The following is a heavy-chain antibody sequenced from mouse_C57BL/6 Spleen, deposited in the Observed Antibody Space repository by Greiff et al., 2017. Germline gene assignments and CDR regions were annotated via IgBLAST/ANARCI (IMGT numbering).Heavy chain of an antibody. J-gene: IGHJ3*01. CDR1: GYSFTGYY. CDR2: INPRTGGT. Sequence: VQLKESGPELVKPGASVKISCKASGYSFTGYYMNWVKQSPEKSLEWIGEINPRTGGTTSNQKLKAKATLTVDKSSSTAYMQLKSLTSEDSAVYYCARSLFAYWGQGTLVTVSA. V-gene: IGHV1-42*01. D-gene: IGHD6-2*01. CDR3: ARSLFAY.